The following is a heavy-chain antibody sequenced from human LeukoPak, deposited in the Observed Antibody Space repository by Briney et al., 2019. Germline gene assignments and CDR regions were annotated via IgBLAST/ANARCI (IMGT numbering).Heavy chain of an antibody. D-gene: IGHD3-3*01. CDR1: GLHFGASA. CDR2: IRHKAYGGTT. J-gene: IGHJ6*02. CDR3: TTDYDFWSGYYGYYYYGMDV. Sequence: GGSLRLSYTASGLHFGASAMSWVHPAPRQGQKWEGFIRHKAYGGTTEYAASVKGRINIARVDSKSIAYLQMNSLKTEDTAVYYCTTDYDFWSGYYGYYYYGMDVWGQGTTVTVSS. V-gene: IGHV3-49*04.